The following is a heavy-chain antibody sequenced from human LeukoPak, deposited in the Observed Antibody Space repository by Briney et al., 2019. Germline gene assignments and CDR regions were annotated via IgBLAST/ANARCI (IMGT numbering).Heavy chain of an antibody. CDR3: ARAPGASIGDTRNAFDI. D-gene: IGHD5-12*01. J-gene: IGHJ3*02. CDR2: INSNSGGT. V-gene: IGHV1-2*02. Sequence: ASVKVSCKASGYTFTGYYMHWVRQAPGQGLEWVAWINSNSGGTNYAQKFQGRVTMTRDTSISTAYMELSRLRSDDTAVYYCARAPGASIGDTRNAFDIWGQGTMVTVSS. CDR1: GYTFTGYY.